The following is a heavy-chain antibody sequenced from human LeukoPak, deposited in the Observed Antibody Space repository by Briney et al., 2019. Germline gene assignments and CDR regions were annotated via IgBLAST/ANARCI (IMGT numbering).Heavy chain of an antibody. CDR3: AKEGGWFGELSYYLDY. CDR1: GFTFSSYG. V-gene: IGHV3-30*18. J-gene: IGHJ4*02. D-gene: IGHD3-10*01. CDR2: ISYDGSNK. Sequence: GRSLRLSCAASGFTFSSYGMHWVRQAPGKGLEWVAVISYDGSNKYYADSVKGRFTISRDNSKDTLYLQINSLRAEDTALYYCAKEGGWFGELSYYLDYWGQGTLVTVSS.